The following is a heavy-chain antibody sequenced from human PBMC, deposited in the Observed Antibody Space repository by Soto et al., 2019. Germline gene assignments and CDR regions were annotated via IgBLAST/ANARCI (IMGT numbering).Heavy chain of an antibody. CDR2: INAGNGNT. J-gene: IGHJ6*02. CDR3: ARGLSSSSWFPVDYYYGMDV. Sequence: ASVKVSCKASGYTFTSYAMHWVRQAPGQRLEWMGWINAGNGNTKYSQKFQGRVTITRDTSASTAYMELSSLRSEDTAVYYCARGLSSSSWFPVDYYYGMDVWGQGTTVTVSS. V-gene: IGHV1-3*01. CDR1: GYTFTSYA. D-gene: IGHD6-13*01.